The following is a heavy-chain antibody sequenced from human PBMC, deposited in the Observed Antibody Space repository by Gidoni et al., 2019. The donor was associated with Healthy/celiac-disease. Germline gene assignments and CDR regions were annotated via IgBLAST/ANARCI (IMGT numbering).Heavy chain of an antibody. V-gene: IGHV1-69*06. CDR2: IIPIFGTA. D-gene: IGHD2-15*01. J-gene: IGHJ3*02. Sequence: QVQLVQTGAEVKKPGSSGKVSCKASGGTYSSYAICWVRLAPGQWLEWMGGIIPIFGTANYAQKFQGRVTITADKSTSTAYMELSSLRSEDTAVYYCASPLLGYCSGGSCLDAFYIWGQGTMVTVSS. CDR1: GGTYSSYA. CDR3: ASPLLGYCSGGSCLDAFYI.